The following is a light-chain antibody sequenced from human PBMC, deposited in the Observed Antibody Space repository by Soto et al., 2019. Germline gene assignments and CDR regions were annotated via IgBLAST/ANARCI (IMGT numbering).Light chain of an antibody. Sequence: LTQAASVSWAPGQSVTISCTGTNIDIGAYNFVSWYQQHPGKAPKLMLYDVNIRPSGVSNRFSGSKSGNTASLTISGLQAEDEADYYCTSWTTSTTMIFGGGT. V-gene: IGLV2-14*03. CDR1: NIDIGAYNF. CDR3: TSWTTSTTMI. CDR2: DVN. J-gene: IGLJ2*01.